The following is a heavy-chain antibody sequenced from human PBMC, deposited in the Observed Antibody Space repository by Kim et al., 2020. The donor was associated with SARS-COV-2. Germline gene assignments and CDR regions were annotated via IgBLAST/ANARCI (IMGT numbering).Heavy chain of an antibody. V-gene: IGHV1-18*01. J-gene: IGHJ4*02. CDR2: ISAYNGNI. CDR3: ARDLGTGWSAIWFGESSPFDC. Sequence: ASVKVSCKASGYRFTSYGISWVRQAPGQGLEWMGWISAYNGNINYAQKLQGRVTITTDTSTSTAYMELRSLRSEDTAMYYCARDLGTGWSAIWFGESSPFDCWGQGALVTGSS. CDR1: GYRFTSYG. D-gene: IGHD3-10*01.